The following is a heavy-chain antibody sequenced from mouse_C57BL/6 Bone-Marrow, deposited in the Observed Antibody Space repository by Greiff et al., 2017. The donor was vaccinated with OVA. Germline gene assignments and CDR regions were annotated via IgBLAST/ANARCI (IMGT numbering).Heavy chain of an antibody. V-gene: IGHV5-15*01. CDR2: ISNLAYSI. Sequence: EVQVVESGGGLVQPGGSLKLSCAASGFTFSDYGMAWVRQAPRKGPEWVAFISNLAYSIYYADTVTGRFTISRENAKNTLYLEMSSLRSEDTAIYYCARDGGGMGDGYYHRDFEVWGTGTTVTVSS. J-gene: IGHJ1*03. D-gene: IGHD2-3*01. CDR3: ARDGGGMGDGYYHRDFEV. CDR1: GFTFSDYG.